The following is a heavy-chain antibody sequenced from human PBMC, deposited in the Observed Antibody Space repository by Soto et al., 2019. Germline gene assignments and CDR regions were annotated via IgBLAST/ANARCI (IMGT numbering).Heavy chain of an antibody. CDR1: GYSISIGNY. J-gene: IGHJ6*02. D-gene: IGHD6-13*01. V-gene: IGHV4-38-2*02. CDR2: IYHSGST. CDR3: ARGGYSSSWTYYYYYGMDV. Sequence: SETLSLTCPVSGYSISIGNYWGWIRQPPGKRLEWIGSIYHSGSTNYNPSLKSRVTISVDMSKNQFSLKLSSVTAADTAVYYCARGGYSSSWTYYYYYGMDVWGQGTTVTVSS.